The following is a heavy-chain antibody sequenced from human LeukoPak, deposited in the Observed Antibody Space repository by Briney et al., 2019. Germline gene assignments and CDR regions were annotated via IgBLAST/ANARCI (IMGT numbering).Heavy chain of an antibody. CDR2: IDHSGST. CDR1: GGSFSGYY. Sequence: PETLSLTCAVYGGSFSGYYWSWIRQPPGKGLEWIGEIDHSGSTNYNTSLKSRVTISVDTSKNQFSLKLSSVTAADTAVYYCARGGIAADGDFDYWGQGTLVTVSA. V-gene: IGHV4-34*01. D-gene: IGHD6-13*01. CDR3: ARGGIAADGDFDY. J-gene: IGHJ4*02.